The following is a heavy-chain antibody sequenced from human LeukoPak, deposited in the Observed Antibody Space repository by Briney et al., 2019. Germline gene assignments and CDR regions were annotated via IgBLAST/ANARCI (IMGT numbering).Heavy chain of an antibody. CDR1: GFTFSSYE. J-gene: IGHJ6*03. CDR3: ARAIEETYSYYYYMDV. Sequence: PGGSLRLSCAASGFTFSSYEMNWVRQAPGKGLEWVSVIYSDGSTYYADSVKGRFTISRDNSKNTVYLQMNSLRAEDTAVYYCARAIEETYSYYYYMDVWGKGTTVTISS. D-gene: IGHD3-22*01. V-gene: IGHV3-53*01. CDR2: IYSDGST.